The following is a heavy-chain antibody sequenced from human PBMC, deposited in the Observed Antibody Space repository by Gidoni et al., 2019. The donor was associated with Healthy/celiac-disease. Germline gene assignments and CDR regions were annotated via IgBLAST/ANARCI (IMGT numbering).Heavy chain of an antibody. CDR1: GYTFTSYY. Sequence: QVQLVQSGAEVKKPGASVKVSCKASGYTFTSYYMHWVRQAPGQGLEWMGIINPSGGSTSYAQKFQGRVTMTRDTSTSTVYMELSSLRSEDTAVYYCARDFVPAAAPGAFDIWGQGTMVTVSS. V-gene: IGHV1-46*01. CDR3: ARDFVPAAAPGAFDI. J-gene: IGHJ3*02. CDR2: INPSGGST. D-gene: IGHD2-2*01.